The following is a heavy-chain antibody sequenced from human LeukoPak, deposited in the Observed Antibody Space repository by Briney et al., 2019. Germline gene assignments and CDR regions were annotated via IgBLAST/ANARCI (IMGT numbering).Heavy chain of an antibody. CDR3: ARDGSLGSKGLRPRYYYYYGMDV. CDR1: GFTFSSYG. D-gene: IGHD4-17*01. Sequence: GGSLRLSCAASGFTFSSYGMHWVRQAPGKGLEWVAVIWYDGSNKYYADSVKGRFTISRDNSKNTLYLQMNSLRAEDTAVYYCARDGSLGSKGLRPRYYYYYGMDVWGQGTTVTVSS. CDR2: IWYDGSNK. V-gene: IGHV3-33*01. J-gene: IGHJ6*02.